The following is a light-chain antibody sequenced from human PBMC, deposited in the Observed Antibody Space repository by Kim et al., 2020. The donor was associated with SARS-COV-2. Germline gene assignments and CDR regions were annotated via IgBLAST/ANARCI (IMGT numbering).Light chain of an antibody. J-gene: IGLJ2*01. V-gene: IGLV1-40*01. CDR1: SSDMGSGYD. Sequence: GPKGTNSCTRSSSDMGSGYDVHWYQHLPGTAPRLLIYGNTNRPAGVPDRFSASRSGTSASLTITGLQPEDEADYYCQSCDRSLSAVFGGGTQLTVL. CDR2: GNT. CDR3: QSCDRSLSAV.